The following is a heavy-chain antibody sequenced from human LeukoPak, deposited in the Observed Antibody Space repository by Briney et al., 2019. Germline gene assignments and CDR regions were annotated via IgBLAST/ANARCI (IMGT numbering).Heavy chain of an antibody. J-gene: IGHJ6*02. CDR1: GGSFSGYY. Sequence: PSETLSLTCAVYGGSFSGYYWSWIRQPPGKGLEWIGEINHSGSTNYNPSLKSRVTISVDTSKNQFSLKLSSVTAADTAVYYCARISHYYGMDVWGQGTTVTVSS. CDR3: ARISHYYGMDV. CDR2: INHSGST. V-gene: IGHV4-34*01.